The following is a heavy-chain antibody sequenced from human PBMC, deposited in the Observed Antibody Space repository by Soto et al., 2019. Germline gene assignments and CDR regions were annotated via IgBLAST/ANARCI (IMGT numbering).Heavy chain of an antibody. CDR2: ISGSGTST. CDR1: GFTFTTYA. CDR3: AKEAGSNGGRFDN. Sequence: EVQLLESGGGLVQPGGSLRLSCAASGFTFTTYAMSWVRQAPGKGLEWVSGISGSGTSTYYADSVKGRFTISRDNSQNTLYLQMNSLRAEDAAVYYCAKEAGSNGGRFDNWGQGNLVTVSS. V-gene: IGHV3-23*01. D-gene: IGHD6-19*01. J-gene: IGHJ4*02.